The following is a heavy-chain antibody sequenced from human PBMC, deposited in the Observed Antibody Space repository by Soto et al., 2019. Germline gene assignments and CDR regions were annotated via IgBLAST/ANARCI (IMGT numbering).Heavy chain of an antibody. CDR3: ARAGGTTVTGLWHFDS. Sequence: GGSLRLSCEASGFTFNTYSMHWVCQPPGKGLEWLAAIWYDGTQKYYADSVKGRFIISRDNSKKTLYLEMNSLRAEDTAVYYCARAGGTTVTGLWHFDSWGQGTLVTVSS. V-gene: IGHV3-33*01. J-gene: IGHJ4*02. D-gene: IGHD4-17*01. CDR1: GFTFNTYS. CDR2: IWYDGTQK.